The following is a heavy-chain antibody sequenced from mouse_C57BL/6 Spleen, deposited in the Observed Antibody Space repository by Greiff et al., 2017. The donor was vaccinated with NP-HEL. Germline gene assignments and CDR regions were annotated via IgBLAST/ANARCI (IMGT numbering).Heavy chain of an antibody. CDR3: ARCDGYPHWYFDV. CDR2: IWSGGST. J-gene: IGHJ1*03. D-gene: IGHD2-3*01. Sequence: QVQLKESGPGLVQPSQSLSITCTVSGFSLTSYGVHWVRQSPGKGLEWLGVIWSGGSTDYNAAFISRLSISKDNSKSQVFFKMNSLQADDTAIYYCARCDGYPHWYFDVWGTGTTVTVSS. CDR1: GFSLTSYG. V-gene: IGHV2-2*01.